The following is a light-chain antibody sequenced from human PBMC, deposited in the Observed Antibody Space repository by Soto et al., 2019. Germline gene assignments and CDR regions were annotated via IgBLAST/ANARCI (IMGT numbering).Light chain of an antibody. V-gene: IGKV1-5*03. CDR1: QSISSW. J-gene: IGKJ2*01. CDR2: KAS. Sequence: DIQITQSPSTLSASVGDRVTIACRASQSISSWLAWYQQKPGKAPKLLIYKASSLESGVPSRFSGSGSGTEFTLTISSLQPDDFATYYCHQYNSYSNTFGQGTKMEIK. CDR3: HQYNSYSNT.